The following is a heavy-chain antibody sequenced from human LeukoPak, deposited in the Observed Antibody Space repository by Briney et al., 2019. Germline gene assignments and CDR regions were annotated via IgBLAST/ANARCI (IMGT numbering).Heavy chain of an antibody. V-gene: IGHV4-38-2*02. Sequence: PSETLSLTCTVSGYSISSGYYWGWIRQPPGKGLEWIGSIYHSGSTYYNPSLKSRVTISVDTSKNQFSLKLSSVTAADTAVYYCAGLSGSYGFYYMDVWGKGTTVTVSS. D-gene: IGHD1-26*01. CDR3: AGLSGSYGFYYMDV. CDR1: GYSISSGYY. J-gene: IGHJ6*03. CDR2: IYHSGST.